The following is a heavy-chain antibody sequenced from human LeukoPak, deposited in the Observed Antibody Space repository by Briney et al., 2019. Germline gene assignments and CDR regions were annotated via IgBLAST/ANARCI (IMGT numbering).Heavy chain of an antibody. CDR3: ARDGSAGVSGSYLFDY. V-gene: IGHV3-7*01. J-gene: IGHJ4*02. Sequence: PGGSLRLSCAASGFTFSNYWMHWVRQAPGKGLEWVANIKQDGSEKYYVDSVKGRFTISRDNAKNSLYLQMNSLGAKDTAVYYCARDGSAGVSGSYLFDYWGQGTLVTVSS. CDR1: GFTFSNYW. D-gene: IGHD3-10*01. CDR2: IKQDGSEK.